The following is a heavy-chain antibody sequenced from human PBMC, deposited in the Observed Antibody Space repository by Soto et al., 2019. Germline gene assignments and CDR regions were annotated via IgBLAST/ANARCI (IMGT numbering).Heavy chain of an antibody. D-gene: IGHD1-1*01. CDR3: ARSRNLHV. Sequence: QVQVQQWGAGLLKPSETLSLTCAVYGGSFSENHWSWIRQPPGKGLEWIGEIQTTGGTNYSPSLKSRVTISVDRSKDPLSPSLSSVSAADTSVYYCARSRNLHVWGQGTTVIVSS. CDR2: IQTTGGT. J-gene: IGHJ6*02. CDR1: GGSFSENH. V-gene: IGHV4-34*01.